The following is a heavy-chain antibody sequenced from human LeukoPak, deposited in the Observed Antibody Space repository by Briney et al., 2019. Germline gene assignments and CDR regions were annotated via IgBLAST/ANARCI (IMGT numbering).Heavy chain of an antibody. CDR1: EFPFSSFA. CDR3: ARDGNSGWYTGENYYYYGMDV. Sequence: GGSLRLSCAASEFPFSSFALHWVRQAPGKGLAWVAVISYAGSNKDYADSVKGRFTISRDNSKNTLYLQMNSLRAEDTALYYCARDGNSGWYTGENYYYYGMDVWGQGTTVTVSS. J-gene: IGHJ6*02. CDR2: ISYAGSNK. V-gene: IGHV3-30-3*01. D-gene: IGHD6-19*01.